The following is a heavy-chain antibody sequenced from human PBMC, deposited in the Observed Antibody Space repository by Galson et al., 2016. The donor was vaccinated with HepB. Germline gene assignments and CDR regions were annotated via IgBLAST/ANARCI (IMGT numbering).Heavy chain of an antibody. CDR3: AGGELAAAGREYFPH. D-gene: IGHD6-25*01. CDR1: VGTFNRYA. V-gene: IGHV1-69*13. CDR2: IIPFLTTT. Sequence: VKVSCKASVGTFNRYAITWVRQAPGQGLEWMGGIIPFLTTTNYAQRFQGRLTLTADESTSTAYMELTSLRFDDPAMYYCAGGELAAAGREYFPHWGQGTLVTVSS. J-gene: IGHJ1*01.